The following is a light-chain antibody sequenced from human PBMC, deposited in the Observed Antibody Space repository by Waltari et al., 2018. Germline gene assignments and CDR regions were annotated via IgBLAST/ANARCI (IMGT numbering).Light chain of an antibody. J-gene: IGKJ4*01. CDR3: QQYDGSVVT. CDR2: GAS. Sequence: DMDLTQSPATLSVSPGGRVTISCRASQTITGSWLTWYHQKPGQAPRLLIYGASNRAPGIPDRFSGSGSGTDFTLTISRLEPEDSAVYYCQQYDGSVVTFGGGTKVEIK. V-gene: IGKV3-20*01. CDR1: QTITGSW.